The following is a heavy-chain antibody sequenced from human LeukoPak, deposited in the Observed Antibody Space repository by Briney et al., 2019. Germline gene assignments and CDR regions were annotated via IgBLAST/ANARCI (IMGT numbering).Heavy chain of an antibody. V-gene: IGHV3-15*07. CDR1: GFTFSNAW. CDR2: IRSNSDGGTI. CDR3: ATDFYDST. D-gene: IGHD3-22*01. Sequence: GSLRLSCATSGFTFSNAWMDWVRQAPGKGLEWVGRIRSNSDGGTIDYAAPVKGRFTLSRDDSKTTLYLQMNSLQTEDTAVYYCATDFYDSTWGQGTLVTVSS. J-gene: IGHJ5*02.